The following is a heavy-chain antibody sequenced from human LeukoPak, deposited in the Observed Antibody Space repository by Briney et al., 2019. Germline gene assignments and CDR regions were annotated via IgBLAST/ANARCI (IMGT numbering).Heavy chain of an antibody. J-gene: IGHJ4*02. V-gene: IGHV1-8*01. CDR3: ARGRRLLWFGELPPYYFDY. CDR1: GYTFTNYD. D-gene: IGHD3-10*01. CDR2: MNPNSGNT. Sequence: ASVKVSCKASGYTFTNYDVNWVRQATGQGLEWMGWMNPNSGNTGYAQKFQGRVTMTRNTSISTAYMELSSLRSEDTAVYYCARGRRLLWFGELPPYYFDYWGQGTLVTVSS.